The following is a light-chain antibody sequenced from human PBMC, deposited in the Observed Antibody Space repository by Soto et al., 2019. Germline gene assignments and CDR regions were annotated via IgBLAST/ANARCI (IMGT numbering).Light chain of an antibody. CDR1: QTVSTS. Sequence: ETLMTQSPATLSVSPGARATLYCRASQTVSTSLAWYQQKPGQAPRLLIFGASPRATGVPARFSGSGSGTLFTLTISSLQSEDFGVYYCQQYNKWPWTFGQGTKADI. V-gene: IGKV3-15*01. J-gene: IGKJ1*01. CDR3: QQYNKWPWT. CDR2: GAS.